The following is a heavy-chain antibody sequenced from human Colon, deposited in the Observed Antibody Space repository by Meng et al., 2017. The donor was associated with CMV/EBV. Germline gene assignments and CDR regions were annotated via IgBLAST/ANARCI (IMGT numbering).Heavy chain of an antibody. D-gene: IGHD2-2*01. Sequence: SETLSLTCRVSGGSVSNNFWSWIRQSPGRGLEWIGYIYFIGDTTYNPTLKSRVTMSIDTSKNQFSLKLTSMTAADTAVYYCARSKDIVIVEAAQAGLDIWGQGTMVTVSS. J-gene: IGHJ3*02. CDR1: GGSVSNNF. CDR3: ARSKDIVIVEAAQAGLDI. CDR2: IYFIGDT. V-gene: IGHV4-59*02.